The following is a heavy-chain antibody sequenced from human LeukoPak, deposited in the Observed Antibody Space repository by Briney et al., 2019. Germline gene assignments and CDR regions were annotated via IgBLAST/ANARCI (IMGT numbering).Heavy chain of an antibody. V-gene: IGHV3-23*01. CDR1: GFTFSSYA. D-gene: IGHD3-22*01. Sequence: GGSLRLSCAASGFTFSSYAMGWVRQAPGKGLEWVSAIGGSGDSTYSADSMKGRFTISRDNSKNTLHLQMNSLRAEDTAVYYCAKEVVVVITAPTEAGFDYWGQGTLVTVSS. CDR3: AKEVVVVITAPTEAGFDY. CDR2: IGGSGDST. J-gene: IGHJ4*02.